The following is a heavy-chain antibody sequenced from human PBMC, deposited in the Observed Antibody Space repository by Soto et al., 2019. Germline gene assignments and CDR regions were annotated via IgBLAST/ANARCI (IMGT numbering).Heavy chain of an antibody. J-gene: IGHJ4*02. D-gene: IGHD2-2*01. CDR1: GFTFSSYG. V-gene: IGHV3-33*01. Sequence: QVQLVESGGGVVQPGRSLRLSCAASGFTFSSYGMHWVRQAPGKGLEWVAVIWYDGSNKYYADSVKGRFTISRDNSKNTLYLQMNSLRSEDTALYYCAREGRPIVAAAHGYFDYWGQGTLVTVSS. CDR2: IWYDGSNK. CDR3: AREGRPIVAAAHGYFDY.